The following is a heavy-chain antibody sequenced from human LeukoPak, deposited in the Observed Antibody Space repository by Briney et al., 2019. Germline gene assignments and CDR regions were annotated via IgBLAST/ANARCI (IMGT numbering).Heavy chain of an antibody. CDR3: AYFACSSPSCEYFDY. J-gene: IGHJ4*02. CDR1: GFTFSSYW. Sequence: GGSLRLSCAASGFTFSSYWMHWVRQAPGKGLVWVSRINSDGSSTTYADSVKGRFTISRDNAKNTLYLQMNSLRAEDTAVYYCAYFACSSPSCEYFDYWGQGTLVTLSS. CDR2: INSDGSST. V-gene: IGHV3-74*01. D-gene: IGHD2-2*01.